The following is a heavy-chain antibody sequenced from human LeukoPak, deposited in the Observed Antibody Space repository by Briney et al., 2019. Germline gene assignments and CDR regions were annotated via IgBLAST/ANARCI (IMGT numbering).Heavy chain of an antibody. Sequence: QPGGSLRLSCAASGFTFSSYAMSWVRQAPGKGLEWVSAISGSGGSTYYADSVKGRFTISRDNPKNTLYLQMNSLRAGDTAVYYCAKVGDTAMVFDYWGQGTLVTVSS. CDR1: GFTFSSYA. CDR3: AKVGDTAMVFDY. CDR2: ISGSGGST. D-gene: IGHD5-18*01. J-gene: IGHJ4*02. V-gene: IGHV3-23*01.